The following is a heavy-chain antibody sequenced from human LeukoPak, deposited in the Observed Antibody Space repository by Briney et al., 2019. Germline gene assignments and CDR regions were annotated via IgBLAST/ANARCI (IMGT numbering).Heavy chain of an antibody. CDR2: IYTSGST. CDR3: ARDGTAAGTFDY. CDR1: GGSISSGSYY. Sequence: PSQILSLTCTVSGGSISSGSYYWSWIRQPAGKGLEWIGRIYTSGSTNYNPSLKSRVTISVDTSKNQFSLELSSVTAADTAVYYCARDGTAAGTFDYWGQGTLVTVSS. D-gene: IGHD6-13*01. V-gene: IGHV4-61*02. J-gene: IGHJ4*02.